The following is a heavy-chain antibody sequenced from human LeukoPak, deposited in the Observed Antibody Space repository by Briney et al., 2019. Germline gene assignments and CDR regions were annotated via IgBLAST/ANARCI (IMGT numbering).Heavy chain of an antibody. J-gene: IGHJ5*02. V-gene: IGHV1-69*04. D-gene: IGHD6-19*01. CDR3: ARANTRYSSGSVLLHH. CDR1: GGTFSSYA. Sequence: ASVKVSCKASGGTFSSYAISWVRQAPGQGLEWMGRIIPILGIANYAQKFQGRVTITADKSTSTAYMELSSLRSEDTAVYYCARANTRYSSGSVLLHHWGQGTLVTVSS. CDR2: IIPILGIA.